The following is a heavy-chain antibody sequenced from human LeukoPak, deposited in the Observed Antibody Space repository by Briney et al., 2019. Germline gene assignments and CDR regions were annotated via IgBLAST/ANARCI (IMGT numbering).Heavy chain of an antibody. D-gene: IGHD5-24*01. V-gene: IGHV3-74*01. CDR2: IKSDGSST. CDR1: GFTFSSYW. J-gene: IGHJ4*02. CDR3: PRGLLEMSTITLGY. Sequence: GGSLRLSCAASGFTFSSYWMHWVRQAPGKGLEWVSRIKSDGSSTTYADSVRGRFTLSRDNAKNTLYLQMNFLRAEDTAVYYCPRGLLEMSTITLGYWGQGTLVTVSS.